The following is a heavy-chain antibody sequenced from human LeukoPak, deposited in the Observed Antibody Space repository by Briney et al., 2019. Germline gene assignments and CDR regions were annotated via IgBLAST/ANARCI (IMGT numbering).Heavy chain of an antibody. Sequence: ASVKVSCKASGYTFTGYYMHWVRQAPGQGLEWMGWINPNSGGTNYAQKFQGRVTMTRDTSISTAYMVLSRLRSDDTAVYYCARDVGGGGDFDYWGQGTLVTVSS. CDR2: INPNSGGT. V-gene: IGHV1-2*02. D-gene: IGHD2-21*01. J-gene: IGHJ4*02. CDR1: GYTFTGYY. CDR3: ARDVGGGGDFDY.